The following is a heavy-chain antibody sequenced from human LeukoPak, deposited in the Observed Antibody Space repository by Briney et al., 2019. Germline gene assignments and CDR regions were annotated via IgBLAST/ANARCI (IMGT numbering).Heavy chain of an antibody. V-gene: IGHV3-30*02. Sequence: PGRSLRLSCAASGFTFSSYGMHWVRQAPGKGLEWVAFIRYDGSNKYYADSVKGRFTISRDNSKNTLYLQMNSLRAEDTAVYYCAKDMDCSSTSCYYWGQGTLVTVSS. CDR2: IRYDGSNK. D-gene: IGHD2-2*01. J-gene: IGHJ4*02. CDR1: GFTFSSYG. CDR3: AKDMDCSSTSCYY.